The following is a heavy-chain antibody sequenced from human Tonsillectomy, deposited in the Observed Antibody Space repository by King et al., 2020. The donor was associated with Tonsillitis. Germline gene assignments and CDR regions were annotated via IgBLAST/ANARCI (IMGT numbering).Heavy chain of an antibody. D-gene: IGHD3-3*01. J-gene: IGHJ6*02. Sequence: VQLVESGGGVVQPGRSLRLSCAASGFTFSSYGMHWVRQAPGKGLEWVAVIWYDGSNKYYADSVKGRFTISRDNSKNTLYLQMNSLRAEDTAVYYCARARDNYDFWRGQPRDYYYYYGMDVWGQGTTVTVSS. CDR2: IWYDGSNK. CDR1: GFTFSSYG. V-gene: IGHV3-33*01. CDR3: ARARDNYDFWRGQPRDYYYYYGMDV.